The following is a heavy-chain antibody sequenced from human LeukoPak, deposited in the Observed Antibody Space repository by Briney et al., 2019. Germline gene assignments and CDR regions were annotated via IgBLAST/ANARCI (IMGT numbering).Heavy chain of an antibody. V-gene: IGHV1-46*01. CDR2: INPSGGST. Sequence: GASVKVSCKASGYTLTSYYMHWVRQAPGQGLEWMGIINPSGGSTSYAQKFQGRVTMTRDTSTSTVYMELSSLRSEDTAVYYCATTPKTIYDSSGYGAFDIWGQGTMVTVSS. J-gene: IGHJ3*02. CDR3: ATTPKTIYDSSGYGAFDI. D-gene: IGHD3-22*01. CDR1: GYTLTSYY.